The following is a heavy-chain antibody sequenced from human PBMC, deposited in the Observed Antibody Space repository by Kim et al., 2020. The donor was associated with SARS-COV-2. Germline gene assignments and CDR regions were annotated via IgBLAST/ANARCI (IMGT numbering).Heavy chain of an antibody. Sequence: GGSLRLSCEASGFTFSPYAMSWVRQAPGKGLEWVSGISGGGHNTYYADSVKGRFTISRDNSKNSLFLQMTSLRVEDTALYYCAKGGWDGADSWGQGALVTVSS. CDR1: GFTFSPYA. D-gene: IGHD6-19*01. V-gene: IGHV3-23*01. CDR2: ISGGGHNT. J-gene: IGHJ4*02. CDR3: AKGGWDGADS.